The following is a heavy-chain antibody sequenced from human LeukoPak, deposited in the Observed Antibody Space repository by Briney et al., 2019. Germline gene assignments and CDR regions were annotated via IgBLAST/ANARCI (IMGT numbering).Heavy chain of an antibody. CDR1: GGTFSSYA. Sequence: SVKVSCKASGGTFSSYAFSWVRQAPGQGLEWMGGIIPIFGTANYAQKFQGRVTITADKSTSTAYMELSSLRSEDTAVYYCATVGPLYCSSTSCYAGWFDPWGQGTLVTVSS. D-gene: IGHD2-2*01. V-gene: IGHV1-69*06. CDR3: ATVGPLYCSSTSCYAGWFDP. CDR2: IIPIFGTA. J-gene: IGHJ5*02.